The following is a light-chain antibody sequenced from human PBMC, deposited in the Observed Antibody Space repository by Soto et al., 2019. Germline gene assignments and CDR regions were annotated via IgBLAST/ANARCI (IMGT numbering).Light chain of an antibody. CDR2: GAS. V-gene: IGKV3-15*01. J-gene: IGKJ1*01. CDR3: QQYNDWPRT. CDR1: QSVSSN. Sequence: EIVMTQSPATLSVSPGEGATLSCRASQSVSSNLAWYQHKPGQAPRLLIYGASTRATGIPARFSGSGSGTEFTLTISSLQSEDFVVYYCQQYNDWPRTFGQGTKVDIK.